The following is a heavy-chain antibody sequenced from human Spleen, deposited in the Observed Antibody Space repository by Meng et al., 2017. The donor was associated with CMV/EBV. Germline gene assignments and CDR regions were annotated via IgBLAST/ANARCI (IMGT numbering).Heavy chain of an antibody. D-gene: IGHD2-2*01. CDR2: ISSSSSTI. V-gene: IGHV3-48*04. Sequence: GGSLRLTCAASGFTFSSYSMNWVRQAPGKGLEWVSYISSSSSTIYYADSVKGRFTISRDNAKNSLYLQMNTLRAEDTAVYYCARVLFGTSRGWFDPWGQGTLVTVSS. CDR1: GFTFSSYS. J-gene: IGHJ5*02. CDR3: ARVLFGTSRGWFDP.